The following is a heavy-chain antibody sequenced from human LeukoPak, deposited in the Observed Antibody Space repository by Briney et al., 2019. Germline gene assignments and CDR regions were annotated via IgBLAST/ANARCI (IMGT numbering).Heavy chain of an antibody. V-gene: IGHV3-11*04. CDR2: ISSGSRTI. CDR3: ARESITGHRDFDY. D-gene: IGHD1-20*01. CDR1: GFTFSDYY. Sequence: GGSLRLSCAASGFTFSDYYMSWIRQAPGKGLEWVSYISSGSRTIYYADSVEGRFTVSRDNAKNSLYLQMRSLRAEDTAVYYCARESITGHRDFDYWGQGTLVTVSS. J-gene: IGHJ4*02.